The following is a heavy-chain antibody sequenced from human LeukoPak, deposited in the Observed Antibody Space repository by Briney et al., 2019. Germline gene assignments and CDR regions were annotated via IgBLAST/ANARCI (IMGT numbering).Heavy chain of an antibody. CDR3: ARGGGSSPTGYYYYYMDV. D-gene: IGHD6-13*01. V-gene: IGHV1-69*05. J-gene: IGHJ6*03. CDR2: IIPIFGTA. CDR1: GGTFSSYA. Sequence: SVKVSCKASGGTFSSYAIGWVRQAPGQGLEWMGRIIPIFGTANYAQKFQGRVTITTDESTSTAYMELSSLRSEDTAVYYCARGGGSSPTGYYYYYMDVWGKGTTVTVSS.